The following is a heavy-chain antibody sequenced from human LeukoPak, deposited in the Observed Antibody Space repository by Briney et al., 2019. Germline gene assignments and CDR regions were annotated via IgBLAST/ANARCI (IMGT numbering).Heavy chain of an antibody. CDR1: GGSTTNYY. J-gene: IGHJ1*01. V-gene: IGHV4-59*08. D-gene: IGHD3-16*01. CDR3: ARRTLCGGQRYYH. CDR2: IYSSGST. Sequence: SETLSLTRPVSGGSTTNYYWSWIGQPPGKGLEWIGYIYSSGSTNYNPSLKSRVIISVDTSKNQFSLQLSSVTAADTAVYYGARRTLCGGQRYYHWGQGTLVTVSS.